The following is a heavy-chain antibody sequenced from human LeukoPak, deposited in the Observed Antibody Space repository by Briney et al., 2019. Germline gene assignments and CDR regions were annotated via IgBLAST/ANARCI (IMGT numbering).Heavy chain of an antibody. J-gene: IGHJ4*02. CDR1: GGSISSSSYY. Sequence: SETLSLTCTVSGGSISSSSYYWGWIRQPPGKGLEWIGSIYYSGSTYYNPSLKSRVTISVDTSKNQFSLKLSSVTVADTAVYYCARRSGGEIDYWGQGTLVTVSS. CDR3: ARRSGGEIDY. CDR2: IYYSGST. V-gene: IGHV4-39*01. D-gene: IGHD3-16*01.